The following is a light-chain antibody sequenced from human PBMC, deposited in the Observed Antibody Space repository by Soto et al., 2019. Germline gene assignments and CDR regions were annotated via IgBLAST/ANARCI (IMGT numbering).Light chain of an antibody. V-gene: IGLV1-36*01. Sequence: QAVVTQPPSVSEAPRQRVTISCSGSSSNIGNNAVNWYQQLPGKAPKLLIYYDDLLPSGVSDRFSGSKSGTSASLAISGLQSEDEADYYCAAWDDSLNAYVFGPGTKVTVL. CDR1: SSNIGNNA. CDR2: YDD. J-gene: IGLJ1*01. CDR3: AAWDDSLNAYV.